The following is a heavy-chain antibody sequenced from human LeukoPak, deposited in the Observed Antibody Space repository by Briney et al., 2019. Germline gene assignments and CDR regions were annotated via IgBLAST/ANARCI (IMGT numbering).Heavy chain of an antibody. Sequence: PGGSLRLSCAASGLTFSSYARSWVRQAPGKGLEWVSAISGSGGSTYYADSVKGLFTISRDNSKNTLYLQMNSLRAEGTAVYYCAKAYYLGVVVVVIPFDYWGQGTLVTVSS. CDR3: AKAYYLGVVVVVIPFDY. V-gene: IGHV3-23*01. CDR2: ISGSGGST. D-gene: IGHD3-22*01. J-gene: IGHJ4*02. CDR1: GLTFSSYA.